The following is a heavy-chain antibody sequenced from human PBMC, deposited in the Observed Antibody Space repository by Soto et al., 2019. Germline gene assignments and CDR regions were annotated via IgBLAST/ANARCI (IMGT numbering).Heavy chain of an antibody. J-gene: IGHJ4*02. D-gene: IGHD1-20*01. CDR2: IYYTGST. Sequence: SETLSLTCTVSGGSISSCYWSWIRHLPWKGLDWIGYIYYTGSTNYNPSLKSRVTISVDTSKNQFSLKLSSVTAADPAVYYCASLNRYLFDYWGQGTLVTVSS. V-gene: IGHV4-59*08. CDR1: GGSISSCY. CDR3: ASLNRYLFDY.